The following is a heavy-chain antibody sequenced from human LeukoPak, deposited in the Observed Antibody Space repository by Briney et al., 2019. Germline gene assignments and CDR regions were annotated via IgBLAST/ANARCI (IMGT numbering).Heavy chain of an antibody. D-gene: IGHD3-22*01. CDR1: GGSISSSSYY. Sequence: SETLSLTCTVSGGSISSSSYYWGWIRQPPGKGLEWIGSIYYSGSTYYNPSLKSRVTISVDTSKNQFSLKLSSVTAADTAVYYCARDTRYYYDSSGYHDAFDIWGQGTMVAVSS. CDR3: ARDTRYYYDSSGYHDAFDI. J-gene: IGHJ3*02. V-gene: IGHV4-39*07. CDR2: IYYSGST.